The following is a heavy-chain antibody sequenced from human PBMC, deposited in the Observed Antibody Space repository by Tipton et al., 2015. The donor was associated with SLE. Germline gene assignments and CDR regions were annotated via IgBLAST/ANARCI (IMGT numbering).Heavy chain of an antibody. D-gene: IGHD1-26*01. Sequence: QSGAEVKKPGASVKVSCMASGYTFTSYYTHFVRQAPGQGLEWMGIINPSGGSTTYPQKFQGRVTMTRDTSTNTVYLELSSLRSEDTAIYYCAREGGGFDYWGQGTLVTVSS. J-gene: IGHJ4*02. CDR3: AREGGGFDY. CDR1: GYTFTSYY. CDR2: INPSGGST. V-gene: IGHV1-46*01.